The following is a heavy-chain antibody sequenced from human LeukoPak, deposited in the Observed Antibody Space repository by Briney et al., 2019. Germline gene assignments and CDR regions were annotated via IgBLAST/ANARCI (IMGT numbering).Heavy chain of an antibody. CDR2: ITGSGGST. Sequence: GGSLRLSCATSGFTFSNYAMSWVRQAPGKGLEWVSVITGSGGSTYYADSVKGRFTISRDNSKNTLYLQMNSLRAEDTAVYYCAKACSGGSCYFDYWGQGTLVTVSS. CDR1: GFTFSNYA. CDR3: AKACSGGSCYFDY. J-gene: IGHJ4*02. V-gene: IGHV3-23*01. D-gene: IGHD2-15*01.